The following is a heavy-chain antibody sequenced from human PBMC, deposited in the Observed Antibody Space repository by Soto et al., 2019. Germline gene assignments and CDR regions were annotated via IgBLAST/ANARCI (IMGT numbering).Heavy chain of an antibody. Sequence: QLQLQESGSGLVKPSQTLSLTCAVSGGSISSGGYSWSWIRQPPGKGLEWIGYIYHSGSTYYNPSFKSGVTISVDRFKKQFSLKLSSVTAADTAVYYCAVGGGLPRYYWGQGTLVTVSS. D-gene: IGHD3-16*01. CDR3: AVGGGLPRYY. J-gene: IGHJ4*02. CDR2: IYHSGST. V-gene: IGHV4-30-2*01. CDR1: GGSISSGGYS.